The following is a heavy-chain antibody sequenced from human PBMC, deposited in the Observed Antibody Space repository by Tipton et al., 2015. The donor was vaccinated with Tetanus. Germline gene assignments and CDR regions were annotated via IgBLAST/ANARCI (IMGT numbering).Heavy chain of an antibody. Sequence: TLSLTCTVSGGSISSGGYYWSWIRQYPGKGLEWIGYIYYSGSTYYNPSLRSRVTISVDTSKNQFSLNLSSVTAADTAVYYCARIGWPQQNKPAFDIWGQGTVVTVSS. CDR2: IYYSGST. D-gene: IGHD6-19*01. CDR3: ARIGWPQQNKPAFDI. CDR1: GGSISSGGYY. V-gene: IGHV4-31*03. J-gene: IGHJ3*02.